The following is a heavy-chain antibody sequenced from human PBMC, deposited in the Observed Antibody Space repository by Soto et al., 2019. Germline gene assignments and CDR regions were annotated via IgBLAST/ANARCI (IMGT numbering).Heavy chain of an antibody. CDR2: IHSDGSST. CDR3: ARGDRGAFDI. CDR1: GFTFSYYW. V-gene: IGHV3-74*01. D-gene: IGHD1-26*01. J-gene: IGHJ3*02. Sequence: EVQLVESGGGLVQPGESLRLSCVASGFTFSYYWMHWVRQGPGKGLVWVSRIHSDGSSTTYADSVKCRFTISRDNAKNTLYLQMKSLRAEDTAVYYCARGDRGAFDIWGQGTVVTVSS.